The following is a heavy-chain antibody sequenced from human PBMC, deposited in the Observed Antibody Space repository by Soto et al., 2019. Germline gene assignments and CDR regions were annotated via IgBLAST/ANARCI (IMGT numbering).Heavy chain of an antibody. D-gene: IGHD3-3*01. CDR2: ISFDGSTQ. CDR3: AREGVFGLVSTVPPDY. V-gene: IGHV3-33*08. J-gene: IGHJ4*02. CDR1: GFKFGRYG. Sequence: VQLLQSGGGEVQPGGSLRVSCAASGFKFGRYGMLWVRQAPGKGLEWVAFISFDGSTQNYADSVTGRFTVSRDKSENTLYLQLNSLRPDDTAEDYGAREGVFGLVSTVPPDYWGQGALVTVSS.